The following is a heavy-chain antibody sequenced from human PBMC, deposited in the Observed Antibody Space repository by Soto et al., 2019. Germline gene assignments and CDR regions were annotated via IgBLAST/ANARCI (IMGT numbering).Heavy chain of an antibody. D-gene: IGHD2-2*01. CDR1: GDSVSSNSAA. V-gene: IGHV6-1*01. Sequence: SQTLSLTCAISGDSVSSNSAAWNWIRQSPSRGLEWLGRTYYRSKWYNDYAVSVKSRITINPDTSKNQFSLQLNSVTPEDTAVYYCAREGIVVVPAAMYYYYGMEVWGQGTTGTVSS. CDR2: TYYRSKWYN. J-gene: IGHJ6*02. CDR3: AREGIVVVPAAMYYYYGMEV.